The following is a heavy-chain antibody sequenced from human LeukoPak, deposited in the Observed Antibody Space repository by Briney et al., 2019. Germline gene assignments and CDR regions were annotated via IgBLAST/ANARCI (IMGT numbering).Heavy chain of an antibody. J-gene: IGHJ4*02. CDR3: AGDFYCRGGSCHDY. CDR2: IYHSGST. D-gene: IGHD2-15*01. Sequence: PSETLSLTCAVSGGSISSSNWWSWVRQPPGKGLEWIGEIYHSGSTNYNPSLKSRVTISVDKSKNQFSLKLSSVTAADTAVYYCAGDFYCRGGSCHDYWGQETLVTVSS. CDR1: GGSISSSNW. V-gene: IGHV4-4*02.